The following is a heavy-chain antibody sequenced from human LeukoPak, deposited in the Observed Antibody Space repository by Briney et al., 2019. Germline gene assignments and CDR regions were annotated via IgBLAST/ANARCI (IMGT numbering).Heavy chain of an antibody. J-gene: IGHJ6*02. Sequence: ASVKVSCKASGYTFTTYYMHWVRQAPGQGLEWMGIINPSGGYINYAQKFQGRVTMTSDTSTSTVYMELSSLRSEDTAVYYCAQEPYLQYYGMDVWGQGTTVTVSS. CDR1: GYTFTTYY. CDR2: INPSGGYI. CDR3: AQEPYLQYYGMDV. D-gene: IGHD1-26*01. V-gene: IGHV1-46*01.